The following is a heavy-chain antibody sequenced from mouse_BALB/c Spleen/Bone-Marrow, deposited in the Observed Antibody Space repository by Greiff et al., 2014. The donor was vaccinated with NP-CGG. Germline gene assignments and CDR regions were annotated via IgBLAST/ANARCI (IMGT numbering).Heavy chain of an antibody. CDR1: GFTFSSYA. Sequence: DVHLVESGGNLVKPGGSLKLSCAASGFTFSSYAMSWVRQTPEKRLEWVATIRSGGSYTYYPDSVKGRFTISRGNAKSTLYLQMRSLRSEDTAMYYCARQGDGYYDYWGQGTTLTVSS. D-gene: IGHD2-3*01. CDR2: IRSGGSYT. V-gene: IGHV5-9-3*01. J-gene: IGHJ2*01. CDR3: ARQGDGYYDY.